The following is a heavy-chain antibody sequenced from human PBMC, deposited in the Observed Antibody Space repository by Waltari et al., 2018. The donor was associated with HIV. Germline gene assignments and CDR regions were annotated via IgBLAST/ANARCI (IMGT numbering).Heavy chain of an antibody. J-gene: IGHJ6*02. CDR2: ISSGSTYA. CDR1: GFPFGDYS. V-gene: IGHV3-21*01. CDR3: ARAPPHTGQGYGLDV. D-gene: IGHD4-17*01. Sequence: EVDLVESGGGLVKPGGSLRLSCAGSGFPFGDYSMIWVRQAPGKGLEWVSVISSGSTYAYYRDSVKGRFTVSRDNAEKTLYLQMNSLRVEDTAVYYCARAPPHTGQGYGLDVWGQGTTVTVS.